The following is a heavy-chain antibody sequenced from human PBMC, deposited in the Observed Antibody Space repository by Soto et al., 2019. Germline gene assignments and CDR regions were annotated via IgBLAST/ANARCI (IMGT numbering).Heavy chain of an antibody. J-gene: IGHJ4*02. CDR2: IYYSGST. V-gene: IGHV4-59*01. D-gene: IGHD3-22*01. CDR1: GGSISSYY. CDR3: ARGHYYESTGFHGYFFDY. Sequence: SETLSLTCTVSGGSISSYYWSWIRQPAGKGLEWIGYIYYSGSTNYNPSLESRVTMSVDTSKNQLSLKLSSVTAADTAVYYCARGHYYESTGFHGYFFDYWGQGSLVTVSS.